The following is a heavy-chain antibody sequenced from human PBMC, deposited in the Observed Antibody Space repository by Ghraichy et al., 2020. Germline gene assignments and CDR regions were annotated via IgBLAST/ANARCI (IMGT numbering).Heavy chain of an antibody. D-gene: IGHD4-17*01. CDR2: INSDGSST. V-gene: IGHV3-74*01. J-gene: IGHJ3*02. CDR1: GFTFSSYW. CDR3: ARGGYGDFWTPVAFDI. Sequence: GGSLRLSCAASGFTFSSYWMHWVRQAPGKGLVWVSRINSDGSSTSYADSVKGRFTISRDNAKNTLYLQMNSLRAEDTAVYYCARGGYGDFWTPVAFDIWGQGTMVTVSS.